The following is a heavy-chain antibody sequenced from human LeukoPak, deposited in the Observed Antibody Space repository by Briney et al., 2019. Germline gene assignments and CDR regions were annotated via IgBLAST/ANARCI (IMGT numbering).Heavy chain of an antibody. CDR3: AKDRHGVTS. V-gene: IGHV3-23*01. CDR1: GFTFSSFA. D-gene: IGHD3-3*01. Sequence: GGSLRLSCAASGFTFSSFAMSWVRQAPGKGLEWVSAISGNGVGTYYADSVKGRFTISRDNSKNTVYLQMNTLRAEDTATYYCAKDRHGVTSGGQGTLVTVSS. CDR2: ISGNGVGT. J-gene: IGHJ4*02.